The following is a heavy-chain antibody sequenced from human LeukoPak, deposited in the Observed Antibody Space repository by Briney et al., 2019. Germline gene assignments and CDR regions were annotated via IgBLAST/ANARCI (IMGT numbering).Heavy chain of an antibody. Sequence: KPSETLSLTCTVSGGSISSSSYYWSWIRQPAGKGLERIGRIYTSGSTNNNPSLKSRVTISLDTSKNQFSLKMSSVTAADTAVYYCARGRTTPPGDYIFDYWGQGALVTVSS. CDR2: IYTSGST. CDR3: ARGRTTPPGDYIFDY. D-gene: IGHD4-17*01. V-gene: IGHV4-61*02. CDR1: GGSISSSSYY. J-gene: IGHJ4*02.